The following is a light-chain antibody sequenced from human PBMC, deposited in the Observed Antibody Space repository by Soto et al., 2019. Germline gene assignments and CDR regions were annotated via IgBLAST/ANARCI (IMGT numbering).Light chain of an antibody. CDR1: SSDVGGYNS. J-gene: IGLJ2*01. V-gene: IGLV2-14*01. CDR2: EVS. Sequence: QSALTQPASVSGSPGQSITISCTGTSSDVGGYNSVSWYQQHPGKAPKLMIYEVSNRPSGVSNRFSGSKSDNTASLTISGLQAEDEADYYCSSYTSSSTLVFGGGTQLTVL. CDR3: SSYTSSSTLV.